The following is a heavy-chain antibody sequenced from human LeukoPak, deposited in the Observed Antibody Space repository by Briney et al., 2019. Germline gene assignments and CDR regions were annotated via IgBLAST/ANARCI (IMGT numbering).Heavy chain of an antibody. V-gene: IGHV1-46*01. D-gene: IGHD3-9*01. J-gene: IGHJ4*02. CDR1: GYSFTNYY. CDR2: INPSGGST. CDR3: AREQGLTGYFDY. Sequence: ASVKVSCKTSGYSFTNYYMHWVRQAPGQGLEWMGIINPSGGSTNYAQKFQARVTMTRDTSTSTVYMELSSLRSEDTAVYYCAREQGLTGYFDYWGQGTLVTVSS.